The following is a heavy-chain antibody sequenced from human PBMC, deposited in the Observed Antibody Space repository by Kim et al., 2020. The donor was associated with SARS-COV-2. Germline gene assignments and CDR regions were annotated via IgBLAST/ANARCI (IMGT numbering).Heavy chain of an antibody. CDR1: GYNFNDYF. J-gene: IGHJ4*02. Sequence: ASVKVSCKATGYNFNDYFMHWVRQAPGQGFEWMGWVNPKDGGTNFAQKFQDRVFMTRDSSINTAYMELSRLRSDDTAVYFCARGPTWATDYWGQGTLVAV. V-gene: IGHV1-2*02. CDR3: ARGPTWATDY. D-gene: IGHD5-12*01. CDR2: VNPKDGGT.